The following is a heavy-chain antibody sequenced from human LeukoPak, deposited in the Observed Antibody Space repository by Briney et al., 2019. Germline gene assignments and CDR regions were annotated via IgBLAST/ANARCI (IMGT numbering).Heavy chain of an antibody. CDR2: IIPIFGTA. D-gene: IGHD5-18*01. CDR1: GDTFGIYA. V-gene: IGHV1-69*01. Sequence: SVKVSCKASGDTFGIYALSWVRQAPGQGLEWMGGIIPIFGTANYAQKFQGRVTITADESTSTAYMDLSRLRCEDTAVYYCASSLGYTYGWNSWGQGTLVTVSS. J-gene: IGHJ4*02. CDR3: ASSLGYTYGWNS.